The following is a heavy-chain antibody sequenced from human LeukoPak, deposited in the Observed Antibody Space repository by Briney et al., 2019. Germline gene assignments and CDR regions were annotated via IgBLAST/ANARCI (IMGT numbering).Heavy chain of an antibody. D-gene: IGHD3-10*02. J-gene: IGHJ3*02. V-gene: IGHV3-30*02. CDR1: GFTFSSYG. CDR2: IRYDGNNK. Sequence: GGSLRLSCGASGFTFSSYGMHWVRQAPGKGLEWVAFIRYDGNNKYQPDSVKGRFTISRDNSKNTLYLQMNSLRAEDTAVYYCAKDRTMFGGDDAFDIWGQGTMVTVSS. CDR3: AKDRTMFGGDDAFDI.